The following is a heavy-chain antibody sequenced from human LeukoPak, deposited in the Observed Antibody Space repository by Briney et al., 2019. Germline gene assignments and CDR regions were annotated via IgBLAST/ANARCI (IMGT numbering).Heavy chain of an antibody. CDR3: ARAYSSSWYGAFDI. CDR2: IYYSGST. D-gene: IGHD6-13*01. J-gene: IGHJ3*02. Sequence: PSETLSLTCAVYGGSFSGYYWSWIRQPPGKGLEWIGYIYYSGSTNYNPSLKSRVTISVDTSKNQFSLKLSSVTAADTAVYYCARAYSSSWYGAFDIWGQGTMVTVSS. V-gene: IGHV4-59*01. CDR1: GGSFSGYY.